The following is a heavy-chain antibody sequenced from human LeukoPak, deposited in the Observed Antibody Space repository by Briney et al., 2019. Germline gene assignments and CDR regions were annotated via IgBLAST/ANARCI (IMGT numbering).Heavy chain of an antibody. J-gene: IGHJ4*02. V-gene: IGHV4-34*01. CDR3: GRAQGRLVPPAY. CDR1: GGSFSGYY. Sequence: SETLSLTCAVYGGSFSGYYWSWIRQPPGKGLEWIGEMNHSGSTNYNPSLKSRVTISADTSKKQFSLKLSSETAADTAVYYCGRAQGRLVPPAYWGQGTLVTVSS. CDR2: MNHSGST. D-gene: IGHD6-19*01.